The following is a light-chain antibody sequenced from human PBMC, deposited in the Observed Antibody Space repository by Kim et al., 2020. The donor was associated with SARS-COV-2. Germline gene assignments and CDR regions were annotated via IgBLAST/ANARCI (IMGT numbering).Light chain of an antibody. J-gene: IGKJ3*01. Sequence: ASVGSRVTITCRASQDIRVGLAWYQQRPGRAPKVLVYAAANLKSGVPSRFSGSGSGTDFTLTISNLQPEDSATYYCQQAKSFPFTLGPGTKLDIK. V-gene: IGKV1-12*01. CDR1: QDIRVG. CDR2: AAA. CDR3: QQAKSFPFT.